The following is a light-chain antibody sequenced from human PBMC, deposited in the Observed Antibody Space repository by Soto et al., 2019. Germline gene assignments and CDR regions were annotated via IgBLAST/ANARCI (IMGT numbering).Light chain of an antibody. Sequence: QSALTQPASVSGSPGQSITLSCTGTSSDVGGYNYVSWYQQHPGKAPKLMIYEVSNRPSGVSNRFSGSKSGNTASLTISGLQAEDDADYYCSSYTSSSTTYVFGTGTKVTVL. CDR3: SSYTSSSTTYV. V-gene: IGLV2-14*01. J-gene: IGLJ1*01. CDR1: SSDVGGYNY. CDR2: EVS.